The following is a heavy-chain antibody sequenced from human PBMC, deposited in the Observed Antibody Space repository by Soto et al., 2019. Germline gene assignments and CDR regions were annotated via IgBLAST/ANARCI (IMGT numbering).Heavy chain of an antibody. CDR2: IRSKANSYAT. CDR1: GFTFSGSA. J-gene: IGHJ6*02. D-gene: IGHD6-19*01. CDR3: TRRRGIAVAGTTAQSYGMDV. Sequence: GGSLRLSCAASGFTFSGSAMHWVRQASGKGLEWVGRIRSKANSYATAYAASVKGRFTISRDDSKNTAYLQMNSLKTEDTAVYYCTRRRGIAVAGTTAQSYGMDVWGQGTTVTVSS. V-gene: IGHV3-73*01.